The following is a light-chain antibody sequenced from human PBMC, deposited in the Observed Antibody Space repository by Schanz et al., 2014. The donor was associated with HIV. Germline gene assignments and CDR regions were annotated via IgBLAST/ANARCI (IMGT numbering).Light chain of an antibody. V-gene: IGKV3-20*01. J-gene: IGKJ2*01. CDR1: QRLSSSY. Sequence: EIVLTQSPGSLPLSPGGRATLSCGASQRLSSSYLAWYQQKRDQPPRLVIYATSTRAAGIPDRFSGTGSGTDFTLTISSLEPEDFAVYYCQQYNYATTFGQGTKLEI. CDR2: ATS. CDR3: QQYNYATT.